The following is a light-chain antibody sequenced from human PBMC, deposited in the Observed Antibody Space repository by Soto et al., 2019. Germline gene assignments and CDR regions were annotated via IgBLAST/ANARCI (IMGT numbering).Light chain of an antibody. CDR1: SSDVGGYNY. Sequence: QSALTQPASVSGSPGQSITISCTGTSSDVGGYNYVSWYRQHPGKAPKLMIYDVSNRPSGVSNRFSGSKPGNTASLTISGLQAEDEADYYGSSYTSSSTLLYVFGTGTKLTVL. CDR3: SSYTSSSTLLYV. V-gene: IGLV2-14*01. J-gene: IGLJ1*01. CDR2: DVS.